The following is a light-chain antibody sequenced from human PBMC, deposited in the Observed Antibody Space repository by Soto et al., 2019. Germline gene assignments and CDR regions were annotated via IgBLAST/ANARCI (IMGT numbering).Light chain of an antibody. J-gene: IGKJ1*01. CDR2: GAS. CDR1: QSVSSSY. Sequence: EIVLTQSPGTLSLSPGERATLSCRASQSVSSSYLAWYQQKPGQAPRLLIYGASSRATGIPDRFSGSGSGIKFTPITSRLEPEDFAVYSCYQHCSRPPRTFGQGTKVEIK. CDR3: YQHCSRPPRT. V-gene: IGKV3-20*01.